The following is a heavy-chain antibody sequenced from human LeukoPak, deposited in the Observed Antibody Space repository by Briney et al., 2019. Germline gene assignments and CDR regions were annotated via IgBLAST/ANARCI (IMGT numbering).Heavy chain of an antibody. CDR3: ARDGSTYKRPTDY. D-gene: IGHD1-1*01. CDR1: GFTFSSYW. J-gene: IGHJ4*02. Sequence: PGGSLRLSCAASGFTFSSYWMHWVRQAPGKGLVWVSRINTDGSSTSYADSVKGRFTISRDNTKNTLYLQMNSLRAEDTAVYYCARDGSTYKRPTDYWGQGTLVTVSS. CDR2: INTDGSST. V-gene: IGHV3-74*01.